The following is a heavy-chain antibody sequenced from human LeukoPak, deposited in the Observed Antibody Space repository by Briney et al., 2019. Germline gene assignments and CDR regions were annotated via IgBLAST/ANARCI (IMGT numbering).Heavy chain of an antibody. CDR2: VSTSSSST. D-gene: IGHD6-19*01. Sequence: PGRCLRLAWAAAGITVIGYTMNWVRQAPRKGRDWGSFVSTSSSSTYYAASVKGRFTISRANTSNSLYLQITSLTVEATAVYYCASHQWLVRNHYMDVWGKGTTVIVSS. CDR3: ASHQWLVRNHYMDV. V-gene: IGHV3-21*01. CDR1: GITVIGYT. J-gene: IGHJ6*03.